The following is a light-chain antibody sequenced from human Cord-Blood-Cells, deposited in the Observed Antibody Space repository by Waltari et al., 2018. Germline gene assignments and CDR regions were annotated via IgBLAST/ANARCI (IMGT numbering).Light chain of an antibody. J-gene: IGKJ1*01. V-gene: IGKV3-15*01. CDR1: QSVSST. Sequence: IVMPPSPAPLSVSPGARATLSCRASQSVSSTLAWYQQQPGQAPRLLIYGASTRATGIPARFSGSGSGTEFTLTISSLQSEDFAVYYCQQYNNWPWTFGQGTKVEIK. CDR3: QQYNNWPWT. CDR2: GAS.